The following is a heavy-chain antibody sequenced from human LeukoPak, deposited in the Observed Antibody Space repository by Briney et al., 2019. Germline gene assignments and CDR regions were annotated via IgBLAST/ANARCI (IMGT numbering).Heavy chain of an antibody. CDR1: GFTFSSCS. J-gene: IGHJ4*02. CDR3: ARGDLLRYFDWLFRPGDY. Sequence: GGSLRLSCAASGFTFSSCSMNWVRQAPGKGLEWVSSISSSSSYIYYADSVKGRFTISRDNAKNSLYLQMNSLRAEDMAVYYCARGDLLRYFDWLFRPGDYWGQGTLVTVSS. CDR2: ISSSSSYI. V-gene: IGHV3-21*01. D-gene: IGHD3-9*01.